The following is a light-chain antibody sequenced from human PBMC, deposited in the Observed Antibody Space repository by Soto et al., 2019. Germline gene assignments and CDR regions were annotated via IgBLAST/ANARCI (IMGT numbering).Light chain of an antibody. J-gene: IGKJ1*01. Sequence: EIVMTQSPATLSVSPGERATLSCRASQRISSNLAWYQQKLGQAPRLLIYRASTRATGIPARFSGSGSGTEFTLTISSLQYEDFELYYCHQYENCPQTFGQGTKVEI. CDR2: RAS. CDR1: QRISSN. CDR3: HQYENCPQT. V-gene: IGKV3-15*01.